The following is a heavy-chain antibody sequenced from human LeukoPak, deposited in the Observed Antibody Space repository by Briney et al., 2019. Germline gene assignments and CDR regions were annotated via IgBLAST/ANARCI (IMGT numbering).Heavy chain of an antibody. CDR2: INAGNGNT. CDR1: GYTFTSYA. D-gene: IGHD3-10*01. Sequence: ASVTVSCMASGYTFTSYAMHWVSQAPGQRREWIGWINAGNGNTKYSQKFQGRVTTTRDTSASTAYMELSSPRSEDTAVYYCAKGSVRGVPPYYYYCMDVWGKGTTVTVSS. V-gene: IGHV1-3*01. J-gene: IGHJ6*04. CDR3: AKGSVRGVPPYYYYCMDV.